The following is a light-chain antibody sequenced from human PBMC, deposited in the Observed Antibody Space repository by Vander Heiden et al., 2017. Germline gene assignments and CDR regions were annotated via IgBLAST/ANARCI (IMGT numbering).Light chain of an antibody. J-gene: IGKJ4*01. CDR1: QSVRTY. CDR3: QQRSNWPLT. V-gene: IGKV3-11*01. Sequence: FTQSPTPLSLSPGERATLSCRASQSVRTYLAWYQQKPGQAPRLLIYDTSRRATGIPARFSGSGSGTDFTLTISSLEPEDLAVYYCQQRSNWPLTFGGGTKVEIK. CDR2: DTS.